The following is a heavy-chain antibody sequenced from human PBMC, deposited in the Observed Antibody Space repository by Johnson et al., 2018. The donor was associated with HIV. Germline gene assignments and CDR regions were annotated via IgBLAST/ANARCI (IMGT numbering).Heavy chain of an antibody. CDR1: GFTFSTYA. CDR3: AREGVSGSDECCFDV. V-gene: IGHV3-30*04. Sequence: QMLLVESGGGVVQPGRSLRLSCAASGFTFSTYAMHWVRQAPVKGLEWVAVISSDESNKYYADSVKGRFTISRDNSKNTLFLQMDSLRADDTAVYYCAREGVSGSDECCFDVWGQGTMVTVSS. J-gene: IGHJ3*01. CDR2: ISSDESNK. D-gene: IGHD1-26*01.